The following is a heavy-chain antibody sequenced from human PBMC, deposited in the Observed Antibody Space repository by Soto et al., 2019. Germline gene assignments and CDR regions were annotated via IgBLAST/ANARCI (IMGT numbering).Heavy chain of an antibody. CDR3: ANFPPYFSQPSRFDY. CDR2: IYSRGTT. CDR1: YGSITSYY. D-gene: IGHD2-21*01. V-gene: IGHV4-59*01. Sequence: ETLSLTCTVAYGSITSYYWSWIRQPRRKVLELVVYIYSRGTTNYNPSRESRVTISVDTSRNQFSLNLRSVTAADTAVYYCANFPPYFSQPSRFDYWGQGTLVTVSS. J-gene: IGHJ4*02.